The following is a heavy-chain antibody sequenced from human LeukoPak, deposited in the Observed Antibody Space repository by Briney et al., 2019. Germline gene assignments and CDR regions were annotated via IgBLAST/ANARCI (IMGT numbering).Heavy chain of an antibody. V-gene: IGHV3-64*01. D-gene: IGHD1-26*01. CDR2: ISSNGGST. CDR3: ARGRVGATTLWFDP. CDR1: GFTFSSYA. Sequence: PGGSLRLSCAASGFTFSSYAMHWVRQAPGKGLEYVSAISSNGGSTYYANSVKGRFTISRDNSKNTLYLQMGSLRAEDMAVYYCARGRVGATTLWFDPWGQGTLVTVSS. J-gene: IGHJ5*02.